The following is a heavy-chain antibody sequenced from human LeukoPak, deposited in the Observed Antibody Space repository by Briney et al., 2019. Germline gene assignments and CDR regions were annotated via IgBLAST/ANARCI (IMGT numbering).Heavy chain of an antibody. V-gene: IGHV4-59*08. Sequence: PSETLSLTCTVSGGSISSYYWSWIRQPPGKGLEWIGYIYYSGSTNYNPSLKSRVTISVDTSKNQFSLKLSSVTAADTAVYYCARHDAASSSWGYYYYGMDVWGQGTTVTVSS. J-gene: IGHJ6*02. CDR2: IYYSGST. D-gene: IGHD6-13*01. CDR1: GGSISSYY. CDR3: ARHDAASSSWGYYYYGMDV.